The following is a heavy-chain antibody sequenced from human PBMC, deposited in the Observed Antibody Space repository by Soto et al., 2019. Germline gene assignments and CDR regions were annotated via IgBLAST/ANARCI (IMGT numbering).Heavy chain of an antibody. CDR1: GGTFSRYV. CDR2: IIPILGTV. Sequence: QVQLVRSGAEVKKPGSSVKVSCKASGGTFSRYVISWVRQAPGQGLEWMGGIIPILGTVNYAQKFQGRVTITADESTSTAYMELSSLRSEDTAVYYCARDGSGGRSAYYYGMDVWGQGTTVTVSS. D-gene: IGHD3-10*01. V-gene: IGHV1-69*12. J-gene: IGHJ6*02. CDR3: ARDGSGGRSAYYYGMDV.